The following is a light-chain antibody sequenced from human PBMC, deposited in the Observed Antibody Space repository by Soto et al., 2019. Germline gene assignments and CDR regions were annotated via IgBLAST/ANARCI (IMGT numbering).Light chain of an antibody. CDR3: QQDNSFPFT. CDR1: HGSSSL. V-gene: IGKV1D-12*01. CDR2: GAS. Sequence: DFQLTPSVCDGFAFVGGRVTFICPSSHGSSSLAWYQHKPGRANKLLISGASSLQSGVPSRFSGSGSGTDFTLTIRSLQPEEFATYYCQQDNSFPFTFGQGTRLEI. J-gene: IGKJ5*01.